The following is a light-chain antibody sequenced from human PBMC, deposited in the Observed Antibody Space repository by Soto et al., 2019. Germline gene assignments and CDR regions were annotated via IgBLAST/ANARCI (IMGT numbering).Light chain of an antibody. Sequence: EIAWTQSPGTLSLSPGELATLSCRARQSVSSSYLAGYQQKPGQAPRLLIYGASSRATEIPDRFSGSGFGTDVAPTISRLEPEDFAVYYCQQYGSLPQSFGQGTTLEI. V-gene: IGKV3-20*01. J-gene: IGKJ2*03. CDR2: GAS. CDR3: QQYGSLPQS. CDR1: QSVSSSY.